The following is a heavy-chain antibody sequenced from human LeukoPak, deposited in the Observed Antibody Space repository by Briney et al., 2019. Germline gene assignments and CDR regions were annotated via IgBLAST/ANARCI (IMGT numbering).Heavy chain of an antibody. CDR1: GGSISSSSYY. J-gene: IGHJ5*02. D-gene: IGHD3-9*01. CDR2: VYYSGNT. Sequence: SETLSLTCIVSGGSISSSSYYWGWIRQPPGKGLEWIGSVYYSGNTYYNPSLKSRVTISIDRSKNHFSLKLSSVTAADTAVYYCARVDHWFDPWGQGTLVTVSS. CDR3: ARVDHWFDP. V-gene: IGHV4-39*07.